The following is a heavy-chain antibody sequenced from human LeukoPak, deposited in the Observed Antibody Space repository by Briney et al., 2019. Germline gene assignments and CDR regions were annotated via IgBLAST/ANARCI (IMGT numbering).Heavy chain of an antibody. V-gene: IGHV1-69*05. CDR1: GGTFSSYA. D-gene: IGHD5-18*01. CDR2: IIPIFGTA. CDR3: ASGGSRGYSYGIRDY. Sequence: GASVKVSCKASGGTFSSYAISWVRQAPGQGLEWMGGIIPIFGTANYAQKFQGRVTMTRDTSTSTVYMELSSLRSEDTAVYYCASGGSRGYSYGIRDYWGQGTLVTVSS. J-gene: IGHJ4*02.